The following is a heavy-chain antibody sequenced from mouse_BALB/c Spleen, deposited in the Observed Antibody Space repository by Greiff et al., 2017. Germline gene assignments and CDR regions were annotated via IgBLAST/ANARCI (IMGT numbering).Heavy chain of an antibody. Sequence: VQLVESGGGLVKPGGSLKLSCAASGFTFSSYAMSWVRQTPEKRLEWVASISSGGSTYYPDSVKGRFTISRDNARNILYLQMSSLRSEDTAMYYCAREGITPFAYWGQGTLVTVSA. CDR2: ISSGGST. J-gene: IGHJ3*01. V-gene: IGHV5-6-5*01. CDR1: GFTFSSYA. CDR3: AREGITPFAY. D-gene: IGHD2-4*01.